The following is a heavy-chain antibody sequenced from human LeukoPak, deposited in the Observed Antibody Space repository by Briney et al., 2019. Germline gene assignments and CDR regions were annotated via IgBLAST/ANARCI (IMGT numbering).Heavy chain of an antibody. CDR1: GFTFSSYG. CDR2: ISYDGSHQ. CDR3: AKDTYGGRGRYYFDY. Sequence: GGSLRLSCAASGFTFSSYGMHWARQAPGKGLEWVAIISYDGSHQYYADSVKGRFTISRDNSKNTLYLQMNSVRAEDTAVYYCAKDTYGGRGRYYFDYWGQGTLVTVSS. V-gene: IGHV3-30*18. J-gene: IGHJ4*02. D-gene: IGHD4-23*01.